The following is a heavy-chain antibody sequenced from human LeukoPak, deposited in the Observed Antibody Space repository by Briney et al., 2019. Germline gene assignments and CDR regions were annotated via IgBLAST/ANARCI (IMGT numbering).Heavy chain of an antibody. Sequence: PGGSLRLSCAASGFTFSRYWMSWVRQALGKGLEWVANIKQDGSEKYYVDSVKGRFTISRDDAKNSLYLQMSSLRAEDTAVYYCARLLVYNSGGEAFDYWGQGTLVTVSS. CDR3: ARLLVYNSGGEAFDY. CDR1: GFTFSRYW. D-gene: IGHD3-10*01. CDR2: IKQDGSEK. V-gene: IGHV3-7*01. J-gene: IGHJ4*02.